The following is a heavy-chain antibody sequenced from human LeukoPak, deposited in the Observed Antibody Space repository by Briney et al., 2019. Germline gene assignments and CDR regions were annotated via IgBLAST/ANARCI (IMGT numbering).Heavy chain of an antibody. CDR2: VYNSGDT. J-gene: IGHJ2*01. V-gene: IGHV4-59*08. D-gene: IGHD3-16*01. CDR3: ARLKLGAYFDL. CDR1: GGSISTYY. Sequence: SETLSLTCTVSGGSISTYYWSWIRQSPGKGLEWVGYVYNSGDTGKNPSLKSRVTILLDTSKNQCSLKLTSVSAADTAVYYCARLKLGAYFDLWGRGTLVTVSS.